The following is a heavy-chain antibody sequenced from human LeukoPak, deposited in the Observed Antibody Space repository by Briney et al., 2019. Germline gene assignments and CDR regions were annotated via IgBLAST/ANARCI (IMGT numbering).Heavy chain of an antibody. J-gene: IGHJ5*02. D-gene: IGHD3-9*01. Sequence: SETLSLTCAVYGGSFSGYYWSWIRQPPGKGLEWIGEINHSGSTNYNPSLKSRVTISVDTSKNKFSLKLSSVTAADTAVYYCARYSYNILTGYPKGWFDPWGQGTLVTVSS. CDR3: ARYSYNILTGYPKGWFDP. CDR1: GGSFSGYY. CDR2: INHSGST. V-gene: IGHV4-34*01.